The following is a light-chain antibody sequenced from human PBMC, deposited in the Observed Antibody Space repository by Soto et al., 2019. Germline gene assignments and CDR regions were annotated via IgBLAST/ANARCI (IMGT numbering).Light chain of an antibody. V-gene: IGKV3-20*01. CDR3: QQYGSSPYT. J-gene: IGKJ2*01. CDR2: GAS. CDR1: QSVSSSY. Sequence: EIVLTQSPGTLSLSPGERATLSCRASQSVSSSYLAWYQQKPGQAPRLLMYGASSRATCIPDRFSGGGSATDFTLTISRLEPEDFAVYYCQQYGSSPYTFGQGTKLEIK.